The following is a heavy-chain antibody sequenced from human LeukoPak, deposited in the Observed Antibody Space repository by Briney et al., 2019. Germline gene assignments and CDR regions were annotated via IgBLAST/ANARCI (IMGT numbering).Heavy chain of an antibody. CDR2: IKSDGTSI. CDR1: GFTFTSYW. D-gene: IGHD3-9*01. V-gene: IGHV3-74*01. J-gene: IGHJ5*02. CDR3: AREGRYYDILTGYYSSGWFDP. Sequence: PGGSLRLSCAASGFTFTSYWIHWVRQAPGKGLVWVSRIKSDGTSINYADSVKGRFTISGDNTKNTVYLQMNSLTAEDTAVYYCAREGRYYDILTGYYSSGWFDPWGQGTLVTVSS.